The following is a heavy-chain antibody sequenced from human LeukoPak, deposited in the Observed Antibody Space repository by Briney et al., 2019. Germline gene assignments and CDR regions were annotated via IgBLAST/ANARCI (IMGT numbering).Heavy chain of an antibody. J-gene: IGHJ4*02. Sequence: PGGSLRLSCAASGFTFDDYAMHWVRQAPGKGLEWVSGTSWNSGSIGYADSVKGRFTISRDNAKTSVYLQLNSLRADDTAVYYCARDVWTGVAVSDYWGQGTLVTVSS. CDR3: ARDVWTGVAVSDY. V-gene: IGHV3-9*01. CDR1: GFTFDDYA. CDR2: TSWNSGSI. D-gene: IGHD6-19*01.